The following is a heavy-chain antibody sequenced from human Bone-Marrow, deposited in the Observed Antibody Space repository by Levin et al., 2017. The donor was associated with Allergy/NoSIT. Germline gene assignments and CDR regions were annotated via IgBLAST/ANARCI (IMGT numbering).Heavy chain of an antibody. CDR2: FEPEEHTT. V-gene: IGHV1-24*01. CDR3: TATFRPPPHFEYAGAVASSLDH. D-gene: IGHD6-19*01. Sequence: PGESLKISCKVSGYTLAKLSIHWVRQTPEKGLVWLGGFEPEEHTTIYSETFQGRVSMTEDTSTDTAYMELSSLTSEDTAVYYCTATFRPPPHFEYAGAVASSLDHWGQGTLVTVSS. J-gene: IGHJ4*02. CDR1: GYTLAKLS.